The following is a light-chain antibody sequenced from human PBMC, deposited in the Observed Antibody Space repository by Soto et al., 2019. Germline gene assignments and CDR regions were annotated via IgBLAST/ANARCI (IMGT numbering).Light chain of an antibody. V-gene: IGKV3-20*01. CDR2: GAS. CDR1: HSVSSTY. J-gene: IGKJ1*01. Sequence: EIVLTQSPGTLSLSPGERATLSCRASHSVSSTYLAWYQQKPGQAPRLLIYGASSRATGIPDRFSGSGSGTDFTLTISRLEPEDFAVYYCQQYGSSPPWTFGKGTKVEIK. CDR3: QQYGSSPPWT.